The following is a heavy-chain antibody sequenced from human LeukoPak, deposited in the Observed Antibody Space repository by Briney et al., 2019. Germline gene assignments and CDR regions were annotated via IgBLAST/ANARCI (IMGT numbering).Heavy chain of an antibody. CDR2: IDPTVSFT. J-gene: IGHJ4*02. CDR1: GYSFSSYW. Sequence: GESLKISCKGSGYSFSSYWISWVRKMPGKGLEWMGRIDPTVSFTKYRPSLEGRVTISADKSLSIVYLQWSSLKASDTAIYYCASDGGGVSSLVSHWGQGTLVTVSS. V-gene: IGHV5-10-1*01. D-gene: IGHD2-8*02. CDR3: ASDGGGVSSLVSH.